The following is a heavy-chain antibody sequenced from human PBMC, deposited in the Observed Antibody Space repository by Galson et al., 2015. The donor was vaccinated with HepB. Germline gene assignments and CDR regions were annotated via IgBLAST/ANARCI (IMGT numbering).Heavy chain of an antibody. CDR1: GYTFNNHY. CDR2: INSKNGAT. J-gene: IGHJ4*02. Sequence: SVKVSCKASGYTFNNHYIHWVRQAPGQGLEWMGWINSKNGATKYAEKFHGRVTVTRDTSIRTVYMELSSLKSGDTAIYFCVREINNYYTGWVFDHWGQGTLVTVSS. V-gene: IGHV1-2*02. D-gene: IGHD1-26*01. CDR3: VREINNYYTGWVFDH.